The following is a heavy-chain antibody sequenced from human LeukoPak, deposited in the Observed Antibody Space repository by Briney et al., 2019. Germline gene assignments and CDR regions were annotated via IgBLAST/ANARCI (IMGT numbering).Heavy chain of an antibody. CDR1: GYTFTSYG. CDR3: ARGHSSTNYYYYGMDV. Sequence: GASVKVSCKASGYTFTSYGISWVRQAPGQGLEWMGWISAYNGNTNYAQKFQGRVTMTRDTSTSTVYMELSSLRSEDTAVYYCARGHSSTNYYYYGMDVWGQGTTVTVSS. CDR2: ISAYNGNT. D-gene: IGHD6-13*01. V-gene: IGHV1-18*01. J-gene: IGHJ6*02.